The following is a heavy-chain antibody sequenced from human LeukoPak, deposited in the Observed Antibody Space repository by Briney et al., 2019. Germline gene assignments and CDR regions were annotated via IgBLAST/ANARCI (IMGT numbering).Heavy chain of an antibody. CDR2: IYYSGST. V-gene: IGHV4-39*07. J-gene: IGHJ3*02. Sequence: SETLSLTCTVSGGSISSSSYYWGWIRQPPGKGLEWVGSIYYSGSTYYNPSLKSRVTISVDTSKNQFSLKLSSVTAADTAVYYCARPGVGSGRYGAFDIWGQGTMVAVSS. D-gene: IGHD5-18*01. CDR1: GGSISSSSYY. CDR3: ARPGVGSGRYGAFDI.